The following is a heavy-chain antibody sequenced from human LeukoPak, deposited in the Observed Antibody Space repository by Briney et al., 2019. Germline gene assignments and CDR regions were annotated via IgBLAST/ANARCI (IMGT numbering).Heavy chain of an antibody. CDR3: TRRYGGHSGWAGYLDS. V-gene: IGHV3-64*01. D-gene: IGHD6-19*01. J-gene: IGHJ4*02. Sequence: PGGSLRLSCVASGLRFSDYTMHWVRQAPGKGLEYVSAIRTDGTSTFYPSSVKGRFTISRDNSKSTLYLQMGSLRAEDTAVYYCTRRYGGHSGWAGYLDSWGQGTLVTVSS. CDR2: IRTDGTST. CDR1: GLRFSDYT.